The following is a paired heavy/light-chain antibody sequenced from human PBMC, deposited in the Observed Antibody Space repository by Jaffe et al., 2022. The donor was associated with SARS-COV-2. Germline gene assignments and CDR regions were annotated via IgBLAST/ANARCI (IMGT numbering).Light chain of an antibody. J-gene: IGKJ2*01. Sequence: EIVLTQSPDFQSVTPKEKVTITCRASQSIGSSLHWYQQKPDQSPKLLIKYASQSFSGVPSRFSGSGSGTDFTLTINSLEAEDAATYYCHQSGSLPHTFGQGTKLEIK. V-gene: IGKV6-21*01. CDR3: HQSGSLPHT. CDR2: YAS. CDR1: QSIGSS.
Heavy chain of an antibody. D-gene: IGHD1-26*01. Sequence: QVQLVESGGGVVQPGRSLRLSCVASGFTFSNYAMYWVRQAPGKGPEWVAVISYDGNIKYYADSVKGRFTSSRDNSKNTLYLEMNSLRAEDTAVYYCARDKHGEGGSHYTPFGYWGQGTVVTVSS. V-gene: IGHV3-30-3*01. J-gene: IGHJ4*02. CDR3: ARDKHGEGGSHYTPFGY. CDR2: ISYDGNIK. CDR1: GFTFSNYA.